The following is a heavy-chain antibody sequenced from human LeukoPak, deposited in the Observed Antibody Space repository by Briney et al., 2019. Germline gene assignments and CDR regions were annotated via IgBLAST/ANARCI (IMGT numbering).Heavy chain of an antibody. CDR2: IYYSGST. D-gene: IGHD3-22*01. CDR1: GGSISSGGYY. CDR3: TRVLIYYGSLDWFDP. J-gene: IGHJ5*02. Sequence: TSQTLSLTCTVSGGSISSGGYYWSWIRQHPGKGLEWIGYIYYSGSTYYNPSLKSRVTISVDTSKNQFSLKLSSVTAADTAVYYCTRVLIYYGSLDWFDPWGQGTLVTVSS. V-gene: IGHV4-31*03.